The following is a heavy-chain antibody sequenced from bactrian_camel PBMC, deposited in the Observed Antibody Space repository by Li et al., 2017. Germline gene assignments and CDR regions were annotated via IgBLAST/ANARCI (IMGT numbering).Heavy chain of an antibody. D-gene: IGHD5*01. CDR1: GFVFSDYT. V-gene: IGHV3S42*01. CDR3: TRETEWVGYHEFAEY. J-gene: IGHJ4*01. Sequence: LVESGGSSVQPGGSLRLSCEASGFVFSDYTMTWVRQAPGKGLEWVSDINSSGRTTNYADSEKGRFTISRDNAKNTLYLQLSGLKTEDTAIYYCTRETEWVGYHEFAEYWGQGTQVTVS. CDR2: INSSGRTT.